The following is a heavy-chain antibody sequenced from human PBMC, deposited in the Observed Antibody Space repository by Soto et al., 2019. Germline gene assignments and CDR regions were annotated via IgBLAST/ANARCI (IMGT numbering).Heavy chain of an antibody. Sequence: PSETLSLTCTVSGGSVSSGSYYWSWIRQPPGKGLEWIGYIYYSGSTNYNPSLKSRVTISVDTSKNQFSLKLSSVTAADTAVYYCARDRYDILTVYYLGYFDYWGQGTLVTVSS. CDR3: ARDRYDILTVYYLGYFDY. V-gene: IGHV4-61*01. CDR1: GGSVSSGSYY. D-gene: IGHD3-9*01. CDR2: IYYSGST. J-gene: IGHJ4*02.